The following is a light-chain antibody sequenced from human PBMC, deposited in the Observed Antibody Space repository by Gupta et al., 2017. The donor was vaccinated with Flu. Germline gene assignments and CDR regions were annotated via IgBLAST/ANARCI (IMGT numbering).Light chain of an antibody. CDR2: DAS. V-gene: IGKV3-11*01. Sequence: PATLSLSPGERATLSCMASQSISSYLAWFQQKPGQSPRLLIYDASNSATGCPAWFSGSLSGTDFSLTFSSLEPEDFAVYYCQQRGSWPLTFGRGTKLEIK. CDR3: QQRGSWPLT. CDR1: QSISSY. J-gene: IGKJ4*01.